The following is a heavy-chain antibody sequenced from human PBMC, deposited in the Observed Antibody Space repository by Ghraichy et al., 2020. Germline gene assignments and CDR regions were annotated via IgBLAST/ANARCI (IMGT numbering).Heavy chain of an antibody. CDR3: ARGRRRVDIVVVPAAIFNYFDY. Sequence: LSLTCAVYGGSFSGYYWSWIRQPPGKGLEWIGEINHSGSTNYNPSLKSRVTISVDTSKNQFSLKLSSVTAADTAVYYCARGRRRVDIVVVPAAIFNYFDYWGQGTLVTVSS. V-gene: IGHV4-34*01. CDR2: INHSGST. J-gene: IGHJ4*02. CDR1: GGSFSGYY. D-gene: IGHD2-2*03.